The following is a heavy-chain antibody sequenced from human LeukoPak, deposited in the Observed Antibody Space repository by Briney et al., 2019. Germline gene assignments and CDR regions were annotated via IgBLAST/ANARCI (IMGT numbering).Heavy chain of an antibody. V-gene: IGHV3-21*01. CDR1: GFTFSTYS. CDR3: AKDLPAAYFDY. D-gene: IGHD2-2*01. CDR2: ISSSSRYI. Sequence: GGSLRLSCAASGFTFSTYSMNWVRQTPGKGLEWVSSISSSSRYIYYADSVKGRFTISRDNAKNSLYLQMNSLRAEDTAVYCCAKDLPAAYFDYWGQGTLVTVSS. J-gene: IGHJ4*02.